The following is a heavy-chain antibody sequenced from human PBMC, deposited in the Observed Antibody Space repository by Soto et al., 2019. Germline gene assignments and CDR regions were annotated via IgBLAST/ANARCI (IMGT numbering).Heavy chain of an antibody. J-gene: IGHJ6*02. V-gene: IGHV3-33*01. CDR3: ARDRGSYDYYYGMDV. Sequence: GGSLRLYCAASGFTFSSXAMXWVXXAXGKGLEWVTVIWFDGSNKYYADSVKGRFTISRDNSKNTLFLQMNSLRAEDTAVYYCARDRGSYDYYYGMDVWGQGTTVTVSS. D-gene: IGHD5-18*01. CDR2: IWFDGSNK. CDR1: GFTFSSXA.